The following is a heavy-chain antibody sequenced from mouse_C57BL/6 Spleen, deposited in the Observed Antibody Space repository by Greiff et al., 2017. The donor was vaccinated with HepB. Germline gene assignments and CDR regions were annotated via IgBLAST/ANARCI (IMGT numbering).Heavy chain of an antibody. J-gene: IGHJ1*03. CDR3: ARDRYYSNYGGYFDV. Sequence: VQLQESGPGLVQPSQSLSITCTVSGFSLTSYGVHWVRQSPGKGLEWLGVIWSGGSTDYNAAFISRLSISKDNSKSQVFFKMNSLQADDTAIYYCARDRYYSNYGGYFDVWGTGTTVTVSS. CDR2: IWSGGST. CDR1: GFSLTSYG. V-gene: IGHV2-2*01. D-gene: IGHD2-5*01.